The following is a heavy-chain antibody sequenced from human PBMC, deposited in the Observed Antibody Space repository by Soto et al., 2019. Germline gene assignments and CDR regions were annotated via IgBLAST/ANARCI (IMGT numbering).Heavy chain of an antibody. Sequence: SGGSLRLSCAASGFTFSLYSMIWVRQAPGKGLEWVASITSSSSYIYYEDSLKCRFTISRDNAKNSLFLQLDSLRAEDTAVYFCVRARSTDSRPDYWGQGNLVTVSS. J-gene: IGHJ4*02. CDR3: VRARSTDSRPDY. CDR1: GFTFSLYS. D-gene: IGHD3-22*01. V-gene: IGHV3-21*01. CDR2: ITSSSSYI.